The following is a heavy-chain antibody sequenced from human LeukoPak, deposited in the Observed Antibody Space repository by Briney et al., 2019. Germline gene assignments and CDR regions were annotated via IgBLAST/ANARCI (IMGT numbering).Heavy chain of an antibody. Sequence: SETLSLTCTVSGYSISSGYYWGWIRQPPGKGLEWIGSIYHSGSTYYNPSLKSRVTISVDTSKNQFSLKLSSVTAADTAVYYCARDGGIVVVPAATAGALDIWGQGTMVTVSS. CDR3: ARDGGIVVVPAATAGALDI. V-gene: IGHV4-38-2*02. J-gene: IGHJ3*02. D-gene: IGHD2-2*01. CDR1: GYSISSGYY. CDR2: IYHSGST.